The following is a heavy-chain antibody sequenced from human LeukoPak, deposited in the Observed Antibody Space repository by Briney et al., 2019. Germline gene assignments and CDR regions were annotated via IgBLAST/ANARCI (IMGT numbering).Heavy chain of an antibody. CDR3: ARATKVVSGQAAWFDP. Sequence: ASVRVSCKASGYTFTGYYIYWVRQAPGQGLEWMGCINSDSGGTNSAQKLQGRVTMTRDTSISTANMELSSLTSDDTAVYYCARATKVVSGQAAWFDPWGQGTLVTVSS. D-gene: IGHD5/OR15-5a*01. J-gene: IGHJ5*02. V-gene: IGHV1-2*02. CDR2: INSDSGGT. CDR1: GYTFTGYY.